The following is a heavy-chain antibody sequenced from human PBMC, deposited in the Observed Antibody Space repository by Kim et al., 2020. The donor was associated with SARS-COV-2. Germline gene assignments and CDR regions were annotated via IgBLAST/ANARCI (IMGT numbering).Heavy chain of an antibody. J-gene: IGHJ6*02. CDR3: ARQVEQLVPPIYYYYGMDV. CDR2: IYYSGST. D-gene: IGHD6-6*01. V-gene: IGHV4-39*01. CDR1: GGSISSSSYY. Sequence: SETLSLTCTVSGGSISSSSYYWGWIRQPPGKGLEWIGSIYYSGSTYYNPSLKSRVTISVDTSKNQFSLKLSSVTAADTAMYYCARQVEQLVPPIYYYYGMDVWGQGTTVTVSS.